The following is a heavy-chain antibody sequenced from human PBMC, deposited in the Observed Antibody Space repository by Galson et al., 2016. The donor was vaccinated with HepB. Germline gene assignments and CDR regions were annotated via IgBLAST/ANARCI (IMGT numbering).Heavy chain of an antibody. CDR3: ARDAGSSGYYEGELPADY. D-gene: IGHD3-22*01. J-gene: IGHJ4*02. V-gene: IGHV1-18*01. Sequence: SVKVSCKASGYTFSSYGISWVRQAPGQGLEWMGWISANNDNTIYARRLQARVIMTTDTSTSTAYMALRNLRSDDTAVYYCARDAGSSGYYEGELPADYWGQGTLVTVSS. CDR2: ISANNDNT. CDR1: GYTFSSYG.